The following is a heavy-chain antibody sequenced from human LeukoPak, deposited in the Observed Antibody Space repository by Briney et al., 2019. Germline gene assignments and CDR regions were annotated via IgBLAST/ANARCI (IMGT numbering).Heavy chain of an antibody. Sequence: PGGALRLSCAASGFTLSSYSMNWVRQAPGRGLGWGSSISSSSSYIYYADSVKGRFTISRDNAKNSLYLQMNSLRAEDTAVYYCARDPEYSSSSEDNDYWGQGTLVTVSS. J-gene: IGHJ4*02. D-gene: IGHD6-6*01. CDR2: ISSSSSYI. CDR1: GFTLSSYS. CDR3: ARDPEYSSSSEDNDY. V-gene: IGHV3-21*01.